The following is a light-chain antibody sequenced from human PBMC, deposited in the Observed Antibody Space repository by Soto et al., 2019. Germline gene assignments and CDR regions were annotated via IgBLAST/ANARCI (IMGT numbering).Light chain of an antibody. CDR2: AET. CDR3: LQSYNSPYT. Sequence: DIQMTQSPSSLYASLGARVTITCRASQSINKYLNWYQQEDRKAPKLLIYAETSVQSGVPSRFSDSGSGRECTLAISSLQPGDFATYYWLQSYNSPYTFGLGTKLEIK. V-gene: IGKV1-39*01. CDR1: QSINKY. J-gene: IGKJ2*01.